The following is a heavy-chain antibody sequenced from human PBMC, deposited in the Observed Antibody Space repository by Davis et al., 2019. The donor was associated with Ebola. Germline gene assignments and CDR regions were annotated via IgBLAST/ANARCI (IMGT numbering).Heavy chain of an antibody. D-gene: IGHD3-16*01. Sequence: GGSLRLSCAASGFTFTNYAMSWVRQAPGRGLDWVSTIGGSGENTYYADSVKGRFTISRDNAKNSLYLQMGSLRAEDTALYYCVSTKGGGVLLPADSWGQGTLVTVSS. CDR3: VSTKGGGVLLPADS. CDR2: IGGSGENT. J-gene: IGHJ4*02. V-gene: IGHV3-23*01. CDR1: GFTFTNYA.